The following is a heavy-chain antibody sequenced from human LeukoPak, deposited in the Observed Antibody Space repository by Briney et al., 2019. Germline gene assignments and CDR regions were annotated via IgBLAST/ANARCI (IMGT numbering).Heavy chain of an antibody. J-gene: IGHJ4*02. V-gene: IGHV3-33*01. D-gene: IGHD3-10*01. CDR3: AREPAEYGSVGDY. CDR1: GFTFSSYG. CDR2: IWYDGSNK. Sequence: RPLRLSCAASGFTFSSYGMHWVRQAPGKGLEWVAVIWYDGSNKYYADSVKGRFTISRDNSKNTLYLQMNSLRAEDTAVYYCAREPAEYGSVGDYWGQGTLVTVSS.